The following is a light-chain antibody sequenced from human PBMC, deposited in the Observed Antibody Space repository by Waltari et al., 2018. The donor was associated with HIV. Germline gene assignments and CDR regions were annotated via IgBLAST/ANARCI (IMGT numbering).Light chain of an antibody. J-gene: IGLJ3*02. CDR2: EVS. Sequence: QSALTQPPSASGSPGQSVSISCTGTSCDVGGYNFVSWYQQHPGKAPKLMIYEVSKRPSGGPDRFSGSKSGNTASLTVSGLQAEDEADYYCSSYAGSNNLWVFGGGTKLTVL. CDR3: SSYAGSNNLWV. CDR1: SCDVGGYNF. V-gene: IGLV2-8*01.